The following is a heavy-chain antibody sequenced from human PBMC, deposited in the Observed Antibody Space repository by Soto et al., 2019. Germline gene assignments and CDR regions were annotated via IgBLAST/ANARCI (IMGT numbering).Heavy chain of an antibody. J-gene: IGHJ4*02. CDR1: GFTFSSYG. CDR3: ATLLNGEGADY. D-gene: IGHD3-10*01. Sequence: QVQLVESGGGVVQPGRSLSLSCVASGFTFSSYGMHWVRQAPGKGQEWVAVIWYDGSNEYYADSVKGRFTIYRDNSKNTLYLQMNSLRAEDTAVYYCATLLNGEGADYWGQGTMVTVSS. V-gene: IGHV3-33*01. CDR2: IWYDGSNE.